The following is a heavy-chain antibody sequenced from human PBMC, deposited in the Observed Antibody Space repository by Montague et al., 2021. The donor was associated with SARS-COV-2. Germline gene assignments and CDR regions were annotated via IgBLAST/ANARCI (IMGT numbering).Heavy chain of an antibody. J-gene: IGHJ5*02. CDR2: IYYSGST. CDR1: GGSISSYY. Sequence: SETLSLTYTVSGGSISSYYWSWIRQPPGKGLEWIGYIYYSGSTNYNPSLKSRVTISVDTSKNQFSLKLSSVTAADTAVYYCAGLGSPRITIFGVVTHNWFDPWGQGTLVTVSS. CDR3: AGLGSPRITIFGVVTHNWFDP. D-gene: IGHD3-3*01. V-gene: IGHV4-59*08.